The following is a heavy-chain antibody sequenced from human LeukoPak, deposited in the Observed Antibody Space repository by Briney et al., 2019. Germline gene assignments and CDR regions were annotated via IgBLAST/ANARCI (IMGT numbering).Heavy chain of an antibody. CDR1: GFTFSIYA. Sequence: GGSLRLSCAASGFTFSIYAMSWVRQAPGKGLEWVSSITSISSASFYADSVKGRFTISRDNSKNTLYLQMNSLRAEDTAVYYCAKGGYCSGGSCYTPGYFDYWGQGTLVTVSS. D-gene: IGHD2-15*01. J-gene: IGHJ4*02. CDR3: AKGGYCSGGSCYTPGYFDY. CDR2: ITSISSAS. V-gene: IGHV3-23*01.